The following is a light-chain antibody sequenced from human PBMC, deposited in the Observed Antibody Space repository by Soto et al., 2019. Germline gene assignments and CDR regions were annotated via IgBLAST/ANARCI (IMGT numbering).Light chain of an antibody. Sequence: VLTKPASLNGSPGQAITIPCTGNSGDVGSYNLVSWYQQHPGKAPKLLIYEVTERPSGVSNRFSGSKSGNTASLTISGLQPDDEADYYCCSYAGNSEVFGTGTKVTVL. V-gene: IGLV2-23*02. CDR1: SGDVGSYNL. J-gene: IGLJ1*01. CDR2: EVT. CDR3: CSYAGNSEV.